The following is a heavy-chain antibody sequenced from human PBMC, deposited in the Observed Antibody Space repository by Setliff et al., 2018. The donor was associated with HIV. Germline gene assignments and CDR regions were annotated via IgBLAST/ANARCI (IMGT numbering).Heavy chain of an antibody. J-gene: IGHJ4*02. CDR3: ARDRSYYPNYFDY. D-gene: IGHD1-26*01. CDR1: GYSLSSYA. CDR2: IIPVYGTP. Sequence: VASVKVSCKASGYSLSSYAINWVRQAPGQGLEWMGGIIPVYGTPKSAQKMQGRVTITTDESTRTSYMELSSLRSEDTAVYYCARDRSYYPNYFDYWGQGTLVTVSS. V-gene: IGHV1-69*05.